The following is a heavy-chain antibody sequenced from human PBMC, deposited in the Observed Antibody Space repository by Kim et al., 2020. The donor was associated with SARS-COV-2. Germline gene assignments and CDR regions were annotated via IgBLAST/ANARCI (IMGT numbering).Heavy chain of an antibody. J-gene: IGHJ6*02. D-gene: IGHD3-16*01. CDR2: ISYEGSYI. CDR3: AKKGDGGVEAGPDV. V-gene: IGHV3-30*18. CDR1: GFSFSIYG. Sequence: GGSLRLSCAASGFSFSIYGMHWVRQAPGKGLEWVAAISYEGSYIYYGDDVKGRFTISRDNSKNTLYLEMNSLRVEDTAVYYCAKKGDGGVEAGPDVWGRGTTVTVSS.